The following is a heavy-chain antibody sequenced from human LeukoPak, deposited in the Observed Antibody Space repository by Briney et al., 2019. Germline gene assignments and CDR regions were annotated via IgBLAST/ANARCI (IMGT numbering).Heavy chain of an antibody. CDR1: GGSISSYY. CDR3: ARDPLSGYSSGWYGWFDP. D-gene: IGHD6-19*01. Sequence: PSETLSLTCTVSGGSISSYYWSWIRQPPGKGLEWIGYIYYSGSTNYNPSLKSRVTISVDTSKNQFSLKLSSVTAADTAVYYCARDPLSGYSSGWYGWFDPWGQGTLVTVSS. CDR2: IYYSGST. J-gene: IGHJ5*02. V-gene: IGHV4-59*01.